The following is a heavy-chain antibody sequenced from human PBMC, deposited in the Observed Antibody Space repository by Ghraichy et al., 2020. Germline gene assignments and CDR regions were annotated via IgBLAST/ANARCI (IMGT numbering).Heavy chain of an antibody. CDR2: ISSSSSYT. CDR1: GFTFSDYY. J-gene: IGHJ3*02. CDR3: ASLHYDFWSGYYSEPSPTTFDI. V-gene: IGHV3-11*06. Sequence: GGSLRLSCAASGFTFSDYYMSWIRQAPGRGLEWVSYISSSSSYTNYADSVKGRFTISRDNAKNSLYLQMNSLRAEDTAVYYCASLHYDFWSGYYSEPSPTTFDIWGQGTMVTVSS. D-gene: IGHD3-3*01.